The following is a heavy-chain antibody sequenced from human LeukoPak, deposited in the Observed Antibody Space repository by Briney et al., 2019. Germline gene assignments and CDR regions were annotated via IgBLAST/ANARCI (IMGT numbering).Heavy chain of an antibody. V-gene: IGHV3-53*04. J-gene: IGHJ3*02. D-gene: IGHD6-13*01. CDR3: ASPRPGIAAAGNEKGAFDI. CDR2: IYSGGST. CDR1: GFTVSSNY. Sequence: GGSLRLSCAASGFTVSSNYMSWVRQAPGKGLEWVSVIYSGGSTYYADSVKGRFTISRHNSKNTLYLQMNSLSAEDTAVYYCASPRPGIAAAGNEKGAFDIWGHGTMVTVSS.